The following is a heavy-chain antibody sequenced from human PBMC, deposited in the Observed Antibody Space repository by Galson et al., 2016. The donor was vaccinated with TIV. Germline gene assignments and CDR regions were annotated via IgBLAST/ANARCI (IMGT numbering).Heavy chain of an antibody. V-gene: IGHV3-23*01. CDR2: ISAGGSRT. CDR3: AKMDSSGFDYVRRFDF. Sequence: SLRLSCAASGFTFSSFAMTWVRQAPGKGLGWVSRISAGGSRTDYADSVKGRFTISRDNPKNTLYLQMSSLRADDTAVYFCAKMDSSGFDYVRRFDFWGQGTLATVSS. D-gene: IGHD3-22*01. J-gene: IGHJ4*02. CDR1: GFTFSSFA.